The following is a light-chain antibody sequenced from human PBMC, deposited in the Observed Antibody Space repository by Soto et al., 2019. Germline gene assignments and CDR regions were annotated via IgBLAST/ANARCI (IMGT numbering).Light chain of an antibody. J-gene: IGKJ5*01. CDR3: QQYGSSPWIT. CDR2: GAS. CDR1: QSVSSSY. V-gene: IGKV3-20*01. Sequence: EIVLTQSPGTLSLSPGERPTLSCRASQSVSSSYLAWYQKKPGQAPRLIFFGASSRATGIPDRFSGSGSGTDLTLTISRLEPEDFAVYYCQQYGSSPWITFGQGTRLEIK.